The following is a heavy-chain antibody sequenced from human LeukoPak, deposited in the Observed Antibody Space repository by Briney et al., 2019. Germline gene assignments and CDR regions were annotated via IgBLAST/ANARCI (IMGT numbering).Heavy chain of an antibody. V-gene: IGHV1-18*01. CDR2: ISAYNGNT. CDR1: GYTFTSYG. CDR3: ARDLYSRRMDYYGSGSFFAY. J-gene: IGHJ4*02. D-gene: IGHD3-10*01. Sequence: ASVKVSCKASGYTFTSYGISWVRQAPGQGLEWMGWISAYNGNTHYTQKLQGRLTMTTDTSTSTAYMELRDLISDDTAVCYCARDLYSRRMDYYGSGSFFAYWGQGTLVTVSS.